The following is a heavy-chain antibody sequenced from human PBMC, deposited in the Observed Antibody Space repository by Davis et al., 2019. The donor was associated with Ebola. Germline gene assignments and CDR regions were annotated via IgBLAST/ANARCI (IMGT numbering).Heavy chain of an antibody. V-gene: IGHV1-18*01. J-gene: IGHJ6*04. CDR3: ARDTPSIAALFEYYYYGMDV. D-gene: IGHD6-6*01. CDR1: GYTFTSYG. CDR2: MNPNSGNT. Sequence: AASVKVSCKASGYTFTSYGINWVRQATGQGLEWMGWMNPNSGNTGYAQKLQGRVTMTTDTSTSTAYMELRSLRSDDTAVYYCARDTPSIAALFEYYYYGMDVWGKGTTVTGSS.